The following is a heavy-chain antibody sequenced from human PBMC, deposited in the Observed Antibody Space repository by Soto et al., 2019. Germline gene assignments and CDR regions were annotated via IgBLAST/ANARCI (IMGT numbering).Heavy chain of an antibody. Sequence: GESRLLSCAASGFTFSSYGMHWVRQAPGKGLEWMALILHDGSAEYYADSVKGRFTISRDNSKNTLYLQMNSLTAEDTAVYYCARSRDGYSFYFYYGMDGWGQGTTVTVSS. CDR2: ILHDGSAE. D-gene: IGHD4-4*01. V-gene: IGHV3-33*05. CDR3: ARSRDGYSFYFYYGMDG. J-gene: IGHJ6*02. CDR1: GFTFSSYG.